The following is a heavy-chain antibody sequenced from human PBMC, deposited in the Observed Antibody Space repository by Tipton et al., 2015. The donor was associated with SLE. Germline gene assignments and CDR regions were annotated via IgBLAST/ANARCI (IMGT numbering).Heavy chain of an antibody. D-gene: IGHD6-13*01. V-gene: IGHV3-33*08. Sequence: RSLRLSCAASGFTFDDYTMHWVRQAPGKSLEWVAFIRFDGNVKQYADSVKGRFTISRDNSKNTLYLQMNSLRAEDTAVYYCARAQGIAAAGYFDYWGQGTLVTVSS. J-gene: IGHJ4*02. CDR2: IRFDGNVK. CDR3: ARAQGIAAAGYFDY. CDR1: GFTFDDYT.